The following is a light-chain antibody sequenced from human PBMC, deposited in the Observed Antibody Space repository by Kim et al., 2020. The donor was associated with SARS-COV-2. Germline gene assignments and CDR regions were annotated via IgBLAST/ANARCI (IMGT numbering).Light chain of an antibody. CDR1: SGHSSNA. V-gene: IGLV4-69*01. CDR3: QTWGTGIWV. Sequence: QLVLTQSPSASASLRASVKLTCTLSSGHSSNAIAWHQQQAEKGPRFLMKLNSDGSHNKGDGIPDRFSGSSSGAERYLTISSLQSEDEADYYCQTWGTGIWVFGGGTKLTVL. J-gene: IGLJ3*02. CDR2: LNSDGSH.